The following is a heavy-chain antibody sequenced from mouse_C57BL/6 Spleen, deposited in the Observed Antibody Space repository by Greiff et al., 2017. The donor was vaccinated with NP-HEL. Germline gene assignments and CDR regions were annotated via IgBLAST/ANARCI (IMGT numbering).Heavy chain of an antibody. CDR2: ISDGGSYT. J-gene: IGHJ3*01. CDR1: GFTFSSYA. CDR3: AREGYDYDVPFAY. Sequence: EVKLVESGGGLVKPGGSLKLSCAASGFTFSSYAMSWVRQTPEKRLEWVATISDGGSYTYYPDNVKGRFTISRDNAKNNLYLQMSHLKSEDTAMYYCAREGYDYDVPFAYWGQGTLVTVSA. V-gene: IGHV5-4*01. D-gene: IGHD2-4*01.